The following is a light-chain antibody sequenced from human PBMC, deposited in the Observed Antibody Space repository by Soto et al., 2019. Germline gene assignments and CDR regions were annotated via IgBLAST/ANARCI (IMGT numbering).Light chain of an antibody. Sequence: QSVLTQPASVSGSPGQSITITCTVTTRDVGSYSLVSWYQQHPGKAPKLMIYEGTKRPSGVSNRFSGSKSGNTASLTISGLQAEDEADYYCCSYAGSATYVFGTGTKVTVL. CDR3: CSYAGSATYV. CDR2: EGT. J-gene: IGLJ1*01. V-gene: IGLV2-23*01. CDR1: TRDVGSYSL.